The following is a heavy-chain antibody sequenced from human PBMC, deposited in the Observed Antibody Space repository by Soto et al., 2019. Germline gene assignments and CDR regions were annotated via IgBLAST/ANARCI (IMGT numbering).Heavy chain of an antibody. CDR2: ISGSGGST. Sequence: GGSLRLSCAASGFTFSSYAMSWVRQAPGKGLEWVSAISGSGGSTYYADSVKGRFTISRDNSKNTLYLQMNSLRAEDTAVYYCAKGRFMVRGVISYFDYWGQGTLVTVSS. CDR3: AKGRFMVRGVISYFDY. D-gene: IGHD3-10*01. J-gene: IGHJ4*02. V-gene: IGHV3-23*01. CDR1: GFTFSSYA.